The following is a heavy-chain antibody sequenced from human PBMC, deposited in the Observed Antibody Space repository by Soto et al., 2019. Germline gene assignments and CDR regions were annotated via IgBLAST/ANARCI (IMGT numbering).Heavy chain of an antibody. CDR1: GFTFSSYA. D-gene: IGHD6-19*01. Sequence: VQLLESGGGLVQPGGSLRLSCAASGFTFSSYAMSWVRQAPGKGLEWVAVISYDGSNKYYADSVKGRFTISRDNSKNTLYLQMNSLRAEDTAVYYCARDYFVGGWYSFDYWGQGTLVTVSS. CDR2: ISYDGSNK. J-gene: IGHJ4*02. V-gene: IGHV3-30-3*01. CDR3: ARDYFVGGWYSFDY.